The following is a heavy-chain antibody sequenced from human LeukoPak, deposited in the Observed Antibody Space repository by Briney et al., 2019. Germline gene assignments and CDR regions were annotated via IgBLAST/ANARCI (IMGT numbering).Heavy chain of an antibody. Sequence: ASVKVSCKASGYTFTSYGISWVRQAPGQGLEWMGWISAYNGNTNYAQKFQGRVTITADESTSTAYMELSSLRSEDTAVYYCARADDFWSGYYLKYWGQGTLVTVSS. CDR2: ISAYNGNT. V-gene: IGHV1-18*01. CDR3: ARADDFWSGYYLKY. CDR1: GYTFTSYG. J-gene: IGHJ4*02. D-gene: IGHD3-3*01.